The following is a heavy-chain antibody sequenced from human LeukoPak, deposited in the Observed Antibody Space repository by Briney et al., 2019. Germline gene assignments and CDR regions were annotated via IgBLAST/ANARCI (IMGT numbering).Heavy chain of an antibody. Sequence: PGGSLRLSCAASGFTFSSYWMHWVRQAPGKGLVWVSRIKSDGSTTTYTGSVKGRFTISRDNAKNTLYLQMNSLRAEDTAVYYCARVVDTHFDYWGQGTLVTVSS. CDR2: IKSDGSTT. D-gene: IGHD5-18*01. CDR3: ARVVDTHFDY. V-gene: IGHV3-74*01. J-gene: IGHJ4*02. CDR1: GFTFSSYW.